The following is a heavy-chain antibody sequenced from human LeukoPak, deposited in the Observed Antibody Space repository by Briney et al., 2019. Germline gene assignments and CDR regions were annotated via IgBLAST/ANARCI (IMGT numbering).Heavy chain of an antibody. CDR3: ARDLGVFWSGFPEY. CDR1: GFTFTNYW. D-gene: IGHD3-3*01. J-gene: IGHJ4*02. Sequence: GGSLRLSCAASGFTFTNYWMSWVRQSPGKGLEWVANIKQDGSQKYYVGSVKGRFTISRDNAKNSLFLQMNTLRAEDTALYYCARDLGVFWSGFPEYWGQGTLVTVSS. V-gene: IGHV3-7*01. CDR2: IKQDGSQK.